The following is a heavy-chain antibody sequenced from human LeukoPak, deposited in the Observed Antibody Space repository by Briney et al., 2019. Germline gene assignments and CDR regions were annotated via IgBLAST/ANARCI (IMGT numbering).Heavy chain of an antibody. CDR3: AKSYYYDSSGYGPRGRYYYYGMDV. CDR1: GFTFSSYG. Sequence: PGRSLRPSCAASGFTFSSYGMHWVRQDPGRGLEWVAVISYDGSNKYYADSVKGRFTISRDNSKNTLYLQMNSLRAEDTAVYYCAKSYYYDSSGYGPRGRYYYYGMDVWGQGTTVTVSS. J-gene: IGHJ6*02. V-gene: IGHV3-30*18. D-gene: IGHD3-22*01. CDR2: ISYDGSNK.